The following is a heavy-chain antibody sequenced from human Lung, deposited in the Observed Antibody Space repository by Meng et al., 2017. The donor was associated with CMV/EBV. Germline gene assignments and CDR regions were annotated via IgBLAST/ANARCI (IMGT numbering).Heavy chain of an antibody. D-gene: IGHD3-10*01. Sequence: SXTLSLXCTVSGGSISSGGYYWSWIRQHPGKGLEWIGYIYYSGSTYYNPFLKSRVTISVDTSKNQFSLKLSSVTAADTAVYYCASKPDYYGSGSYYYYGMDVWGQGTTVTVSS. V-gene: IGHV4-31*03. CDR1: GGSISSGGYY. J-gene: IGHJ6*02. CDR2: IYYSGST. CDR3: ASKPDYYGSGSYYYYGMDV.